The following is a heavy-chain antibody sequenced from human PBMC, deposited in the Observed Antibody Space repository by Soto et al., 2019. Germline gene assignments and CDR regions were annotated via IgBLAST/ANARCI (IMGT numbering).Heavy chain of an antibody. V-gene: IGHV3-73*02. Sequence: EVQLVESGGGLVQPGGSLKLSCAASGFTFSGSAMHWVRQASGKGLEWVGRIRSKANSYATAYAASVKGRFTISRDDSKNTAYLQMNSLKPEDTAVYYCTRTTVTYYYGMDVWGQGTTVTVSS. CDR3: TRTTVTYYYGMDV. J-gene: IGHJ6*02. CDR2: IRSKANSYAT. CDR1: GFTFSGSA. D-gene: IGHD4-4*01.